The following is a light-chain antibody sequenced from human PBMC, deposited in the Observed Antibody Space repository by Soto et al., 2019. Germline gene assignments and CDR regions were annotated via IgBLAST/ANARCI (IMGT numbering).Light chain of an antibody. CDR1: QGISSS. V-gene: IGKV1-27*01. CDR3: QVYYSPPFT. Sequence: DIQMTQSPSSLSASVGDRVTITCRASQGISSSLAWYPHKPGKVPDLLIYAASTLHSGVPSRFSGRGSGTDFPLTISSLQPEDVATYYCQVYYSPPFTFGPGTKVNFK. J-gene: IGKJ3*01. CDR2: AAS.